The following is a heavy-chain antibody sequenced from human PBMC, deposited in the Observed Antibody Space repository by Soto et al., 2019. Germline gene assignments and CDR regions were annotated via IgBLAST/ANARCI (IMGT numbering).Heavy chain of an antibody. D-gene: IGHD3-10*01. CDR2: IGGTDGDSDGVP. J-gene: IGHJ3*01. Sequence: VQLLESGGDLVQPGGSLRLSWVASGFILNNYAMSWVRQAPGKGLEWVSTIGGTDGDSDGVPWYEDSVKGRFTLARDSSANTLFLHMDNLRDEDSALYYCVKRGRKGGAFEFCGQGTTVVVSS. CDR1: GFILNNYA. V-gene: IGHV3-23*01. CDR3: VKRGRKGGAFEF.